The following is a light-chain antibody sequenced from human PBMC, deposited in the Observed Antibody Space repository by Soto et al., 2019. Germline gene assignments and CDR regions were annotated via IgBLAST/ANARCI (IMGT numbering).Light chain of an antibody. CDR2: DAS. V-gene: IGKV3-11*01. J-gene: IGKJ4*01. CDR1: QSVSSY. CDR3: QQRSNWHIT. Sequence: EIVLTQSPATLSLSPGERATLSCRASQSVSSYLAWYQQKPGQAPRLLMSDASNMATGIPARFSGSGSGTGFALTISSLEPEDFAVYYCQQRSNWHITCGGGTKVEIK.